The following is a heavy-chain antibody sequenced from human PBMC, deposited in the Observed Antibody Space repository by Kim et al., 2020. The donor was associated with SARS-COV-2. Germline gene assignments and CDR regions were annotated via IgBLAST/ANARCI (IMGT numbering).Heavy chain of an antibody. D-gene: IGHD4-17*01. J-gene: IGHJ4*02. CDR2: IYYSGST. Sequence: SETLSLTCTVSGGSISSYYWSWIRQPPGKGLEWIGYIYYSGSTNYNPSLKSRVTISVDTSKNQFSLKLSSVTAADTAVYYCARARTVTRVDYWGQGTLVTVSS. V-gene: IGHV4-59*01. CDR3: ARARTVTRVDY. CDR1: GGSISSYY.